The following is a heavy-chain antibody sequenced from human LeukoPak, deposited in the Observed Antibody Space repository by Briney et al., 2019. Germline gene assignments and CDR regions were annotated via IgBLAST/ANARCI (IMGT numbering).Heavy chain of an antibody. CDR2: ISSRGSSI. Sequence: PGGSLRLSCAASGFIFNSYSMNWVRQAPGKGLEWVSYISSRGSSIYYADSVKGRFTISRDNAKDSLYLQMNSLRAEDTATYYCARGEFGDYYYFYMDVWGKGTTVTVSS. D-gene: IGHD2/OR15-2a*01. CDR3: ARGEFGDYYYFYMDV. J-gene: IGHJ6*03. V-gene: IGHV3-48*04. CDR1: GFIFNSYS.